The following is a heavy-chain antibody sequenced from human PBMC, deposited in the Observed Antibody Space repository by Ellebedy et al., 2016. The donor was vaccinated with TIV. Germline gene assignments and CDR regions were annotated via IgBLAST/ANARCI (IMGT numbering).Heavy chain of an antibody. CDR3: AGGAYDI. J-gene: IGHJ3*02. V-gene: IGHV3-48*04. CDR1: GFTFSNNS. Sequence: GESLKISCAASGFTFSNNSMNWVRQAPGKGLEWVSYISSTGTTIYYADSVKGRFTISRDNAKISLYLQMNSLTAEDTAVYYCAGGAYDIWGQGTMVTVSS. CDR2: ISSTGTTI. D-gene: IGHD2-15*01.